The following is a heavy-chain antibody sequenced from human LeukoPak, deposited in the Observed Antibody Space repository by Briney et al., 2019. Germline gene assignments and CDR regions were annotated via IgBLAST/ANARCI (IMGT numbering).Heavy chain of an antibody. CDR2: INSDGSST. CDR1: GFTFSSYW. J-gene: IGHJ4*02. V-gene: IGHV3-74*01. Sequence: QPGGSLRLSCAASGFTFSSYWMHWVRQAPGKGLVWVSRINSDGSSTSYADSVKGRFTISRDNAKNTLYLQMNSLRAEDTAVYYCAKERGGSGSYWWGPRYFYYFDYWGQGTLVTVSS. D-gene: IGHD3-10*01. CDR3: AKERGGSGSYWWGPRYFYYFDY.